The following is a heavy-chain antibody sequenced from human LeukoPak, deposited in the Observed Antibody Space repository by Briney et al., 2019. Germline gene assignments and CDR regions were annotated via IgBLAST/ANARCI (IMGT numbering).Heavy chain of an antibody. J-gene: IGHJ4*02. V-gene: IGHV3-48*02. CDR3: ARDLYF. D-gene: IGHD2-15*01. CDR2: ISGGGDPT. Sequence: GGSLRLSCAASGFTFSHAWMSWVRQAPGKGLEWVSAISGGGDPTYYADSVKGRFTISRDNAKNSLYLQMNSLRDEDTAVYYCARDLYFWGQGTLVTVSS. CDR1: GFTFSHAW.